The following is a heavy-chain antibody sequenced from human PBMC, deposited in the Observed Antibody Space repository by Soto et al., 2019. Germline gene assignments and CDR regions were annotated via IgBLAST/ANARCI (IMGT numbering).Heavy chain of an antibody. V-gene: IGHV3-7*01. J-gene: IGHJ5*02. CDR2: IKQDGSEK. CDR1: GFTFSSYW. D-gene: IGHD2-15*01. Sequence: GGSLRLSCAASGFTFSSYWMSWVRQAPGKGLEWVANIKQDGSEKYYVDSVKGRFTISRDNAKNSLYLQMNSLRAEDTAVYYCARFHIVVVVAATPWFDPWGQGTLVTVSS. CDR3: ARFHIVVVVAATPWFDP.